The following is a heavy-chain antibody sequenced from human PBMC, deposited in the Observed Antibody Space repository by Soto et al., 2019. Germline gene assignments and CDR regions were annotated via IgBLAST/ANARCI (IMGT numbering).Heavy chain of an antibody. D-gene: IGHD5-18*01. Sequence: AASVKVSCKASGGTFSSYAISWVRQAPGQGLEWMGGIIPIFGTANYAQKFQGRVTITADESTSTAYMELSSLRSEDTAVYYCAREGVDTAMFDYWGQGTLVTVSS. CDR2: IIPIFGTA. V-gene: IGHV1-69*13. J-gene: IGHJ4*02. CDR3: AREGVDTAMFDY. CDR1: GGTFSSYA.